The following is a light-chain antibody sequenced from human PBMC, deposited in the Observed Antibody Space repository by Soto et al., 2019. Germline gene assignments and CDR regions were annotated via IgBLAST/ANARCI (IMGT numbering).Light chain of an antibody. CDR3: QTWDTGIL. CDR2: LNSDGSH. CDR1: SGHSSYA. V-gene: IGLV4-69*01. Sequence: QPVLTQSPSASASLGASVKLTCTLSSGHSSYAIAWHQQQPEKGPRYLMKLNSDGSHNKGDGIPDRFSGSSSGAERYLTISRLQSEDEADYYCQTWDTGILFGGGTQLTVL. J-gene: IGLJ3*02.